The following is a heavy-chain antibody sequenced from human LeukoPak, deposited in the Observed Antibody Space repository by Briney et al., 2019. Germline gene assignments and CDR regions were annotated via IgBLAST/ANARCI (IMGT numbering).Heavy chain of an antibody. V-gene: IGHV3-23*01. CDR3: AKHSHDGSAPYYEVQLDY. CDR2: ISRSGVAT. Sequence: GGSLRLSCAASGFTFTSFAMSWVRQAPGKGLEWVSTISRSGVATYYANSVKGRFTISRDNSKNTVYLQMNSLRAEDTAIYYCAKHSHDGSAPYYEVQLDYWGQGTRVTVSS. J-gene: IGHJ4*02. D-gene: IGHD3-22*01. CDR1: GFTFTSFA.